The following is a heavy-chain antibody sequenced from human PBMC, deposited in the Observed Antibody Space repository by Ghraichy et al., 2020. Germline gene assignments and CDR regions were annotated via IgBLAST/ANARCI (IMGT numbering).Heavy chain of an antibody. CDR1: GFTFGSSW. J-gene: IGHJ4*02. V-gene: IGHV3-74*01. CDR3: VRSDGYLDY. Sequence: GGSLRLSCAASGFTFGSSWMHWVRQAPGKGLVWVSHISSDERTTNYADSVTGRFTISRDNAKNTLYLQMNSLRAEDKALYYCVRSDGYLDYWGQGTLVTVST. D-gene: IGHD3-22*01. CDR2: ISSDERTT.